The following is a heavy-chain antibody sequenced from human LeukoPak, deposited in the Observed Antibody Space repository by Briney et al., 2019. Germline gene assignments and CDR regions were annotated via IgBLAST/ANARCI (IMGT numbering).Heavy chain of an antibody. CDR1: GGSISSYY. D-gene: IGHD2-21*01. V-gene: IGHV4-59*01. CDR2: IYYSGST. J-gene: IGHJ6*03. CDR3: ARELVNYYMDV. Sequence: SETLSLTCTVSGGSISSYYWSWIRQPPGKGLEWIGYIYYSGSTNYNPSLKSRVTISVDTSKNQFSLKLSSVTAADTAVYYCARELVNYYMDVWGKGTTVTVSS.